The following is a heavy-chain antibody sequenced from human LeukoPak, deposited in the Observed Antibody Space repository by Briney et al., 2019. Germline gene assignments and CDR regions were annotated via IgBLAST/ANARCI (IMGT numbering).Heavy chain of an antibody. Sequence: ASVKVSCKASGYTFTSSGTSWVRQAPGQGLEWMGWISLYSVNTKYAQNLQGRVAMTTDTSTSTAYMELRSLRSDDTAVYYCARGTSYGDFSLDFWGQGTLVTVSS. CDR1: GYTFTSSG. D-gene: IGHD4-17*01. CDR2: ISLYSVNT. J-gene: IGHJ4*02. V-gene: IGHV1-18*01. CDR3: ARGTSYGDFSLDF.